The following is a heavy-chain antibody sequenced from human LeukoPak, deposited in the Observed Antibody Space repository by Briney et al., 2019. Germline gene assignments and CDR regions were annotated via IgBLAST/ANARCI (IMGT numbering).Heavy chain of an antibody. CDR3: ATDYYDSSGYHLDAFDI. J-gene: IGHJ3*02. V-gene: IGHV1-2*02. D-gene: IGHD3-22*01. CDR1: GYTFTGYY. CDR2: INPNSGGT. Sequence: PWASVKVSCKTSGYTFTGYYMHWVRQAPGQGLEWMGWINPNSGGTNYAQKFQGRVTMTRDTSISTAYLQWSSLKASDTAMYYCATDYYDSSGYHLDAFDIWGQGTMVTVSS.